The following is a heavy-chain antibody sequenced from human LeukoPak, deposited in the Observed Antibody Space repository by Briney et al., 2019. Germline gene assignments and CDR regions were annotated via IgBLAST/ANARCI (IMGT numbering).Heavy chain of an antibody. CDR1: GGSISSYH. Sequence: SETLSLTCTVSGGSISSYHWSWIRQPPGKGLQWIGFIYSSGSTNYNPSLKSRVTISLDTSKNQFSLRVSSVTSADTAVYYCTRGNSGYDYAFDIWGQGTMVTVSS. V-gene: IGHV4-59*01. J-gene: IGHJ3*02. CDR3: TRGNSGYDYAFDI. D-gene: IGHD5-12*01. CDR2: IYSSGST.